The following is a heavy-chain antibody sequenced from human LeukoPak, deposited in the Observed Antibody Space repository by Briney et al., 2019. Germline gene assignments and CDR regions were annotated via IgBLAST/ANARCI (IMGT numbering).Heavy chain of an antibody. CDR3: ARTPEGYCSSTSCQPTDYYYYYGMDV. D-gene: IGHD2-2*01. CDR2: IIPILGIA. J-gene: IGHJ6*02. V-gene: IGHV1-69*04. CDR1: GGTFSSYA. Sequence: GSSVTVSCKASGGTFSSYAISWVRQAPGQGLEWMGRIIPILGIANYAQKFQGRVTITADKSTSTAYMELSSLRSEDTAVYYCARTPEGYCSSTSCQPTDYYYYYGMDVWGQGTTVTVSS.